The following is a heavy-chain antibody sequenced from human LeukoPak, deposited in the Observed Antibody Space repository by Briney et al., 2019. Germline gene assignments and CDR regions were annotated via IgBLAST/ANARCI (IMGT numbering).Heavy chain of an antibody. D-gene: IGHD2-2*01. J-gene: IGHJ3*02. CDR2: INSDARST. Sequence: GGSLRLSCAASGFALSSYAMSWVRQAPGKGLVWVSRINSDARSTSYADSVKGRFTISRDNAKNTLYLQMNSLRAEDTAVYYCARGHGVVAASDDAFDIWGQGTMVTASS. CDR3: ARGHGVVAASDDAFDI. V-gene: IGHV3-74*01. CDR1: GFALSSYA.